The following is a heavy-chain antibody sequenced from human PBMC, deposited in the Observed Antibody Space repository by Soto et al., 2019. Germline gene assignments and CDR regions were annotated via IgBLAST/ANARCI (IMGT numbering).Heavy chain of an antibody. D-gene: IGHD3-16*01. Sequence: QVKLVESGGGVVQPGRSLRLSCAASGFNVSAYTMHWVRQAPGKGLEWVAVISSDGNHKYYTDSVKGRFTISRGTSTNTLYLEMNGLRAEDTGVYYLARWGPPLFDYWGQGALFTVSS. CDR1: GFNVSAYT. CDR2: ISSDGNHK. J-gene: IGHJ4*02. CDR3: ARWGPPLFDY. V-gene: IGHV3-30-3*01.